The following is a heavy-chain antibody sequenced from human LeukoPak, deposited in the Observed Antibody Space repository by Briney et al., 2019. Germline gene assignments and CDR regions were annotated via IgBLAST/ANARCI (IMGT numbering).Heavy chain of an antibody. J-gene: IGHJ3*02. V-gene: IGHV3-15*01. D-gene: IGHD3-16*01. CDR3: TYDRTFGGVDAFDI. CDR2: IKSKTDGGTT. Sequence: GGSLRLSCAASGFTFSNAWMSWVRQAPGKGLEWVGRIKSKTDGGTTDYAAPVKGRFTISRDDSKNTLYLQMNSLKTEDTAVYYCTYDRTFGGVDAFDIWGQGTMVTVSS. CDR1: GFTFSNAW.